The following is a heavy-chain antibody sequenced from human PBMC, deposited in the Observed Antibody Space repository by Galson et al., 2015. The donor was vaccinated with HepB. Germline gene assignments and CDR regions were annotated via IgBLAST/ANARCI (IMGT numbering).Heavy chain of an antibody. CDR3: ALYSNEPIDYYYYGMDV. V-gene: IGHV1-69*13. CDR1: GGTFSSYA. D-gene: IGHD4-11*01. J-gene: IGHJ6*02. Sequence: SVKVSCKASGGTFSSYAISWVRQAPGQGLEWMGGIIPIFGTANYAQKFQGRVTITADESTSTAYMELSSLRSEDTAVYYCALYSNEPIDYYYYGMDVWGQGTTVTVSS. CDR2: IIPIFGTA.